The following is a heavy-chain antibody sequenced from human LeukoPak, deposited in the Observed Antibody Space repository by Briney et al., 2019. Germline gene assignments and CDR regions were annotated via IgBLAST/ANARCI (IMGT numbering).Heavy chain of an antibody. V-gene: IGHV1-69*05. D-gene: IGHD6-6*01. CDR3: ASHSSSSKSQVAYNWFDP. J-gene: IGHJ5*02. Sequence: SVKVSCKASGGTFSRYAISWVRQAPGQGLEWMGGIIPIFGTANYAQKFQGRVTITTDESTSTAYMELSSLRSEDTAVYYCASHSSSSKSQVAYNWFDPWGQGTLVTVSS. CDR2: IIPIFGTA. CDR1: GGTFSRYA.